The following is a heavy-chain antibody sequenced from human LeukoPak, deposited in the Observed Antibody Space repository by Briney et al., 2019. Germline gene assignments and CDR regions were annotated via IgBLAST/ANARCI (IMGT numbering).Heavy chain of an antibody. CDR2: IYASGGT. CDR3: ARDLVTVTKGFDI. J-gene: IGHJ3*02. D-gene: IGHD4-17*01. CDR1: GGSITRYY. V-gene: IGHV4-59*01. Sequence: SETLSLTCTVSGGSITRYYWSWIRQPPGEGLEWIGYIYASGGTNYNPSLKSRVTISIDTSKNQFSLKLSSVTTADTAVYYCARDLVTVTKGFDIWGLGTMVSVSS.